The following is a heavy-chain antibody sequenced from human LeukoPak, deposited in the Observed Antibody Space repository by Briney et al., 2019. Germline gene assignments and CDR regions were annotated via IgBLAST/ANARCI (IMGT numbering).Heavy chain of an antibody. CDR1: GYTFTSYD. J-gene: IGHJ4*02. Sequence: ASVKVSCKASGYTFTSYDFNWVRQATGQRPEWMGWMSPNSGDTGYAQKFQDRVTLTRNTSISTAYMELSSLRSDDTAVYYCARGPPNWGYDYWGPGTLVTVSS. D-gene: IGHD7-27*01. V-gene: IGHV1-8*01. CDR3: ARGPPNWGYDY. CDR2: MSPNSGDT.